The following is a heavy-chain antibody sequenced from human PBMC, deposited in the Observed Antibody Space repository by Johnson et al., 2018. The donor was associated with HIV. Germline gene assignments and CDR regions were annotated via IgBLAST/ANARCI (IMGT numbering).Heavy chain of an antibody. CDR1: GFTFSSYW. CDR2: IKQDGSEK. D-gene: IGHD3-10*01. CDR3: ARDAVTVVRGVIYGWVVFDI. Sequence: VQLVESGGDLVKPGGSLRLSCAASGFTFSSYWMSWVRQAPGKGLEWVANIKQDGSEKYYVDSVKGRFTISRDNAKNSLYLQMNSLRAEDTAVYFCARDAVTVVRGVIYGWVVFDIWGQGTMVTVSS. V-gene: IGHV3-7*01. J-gene: IGHJ3*02.